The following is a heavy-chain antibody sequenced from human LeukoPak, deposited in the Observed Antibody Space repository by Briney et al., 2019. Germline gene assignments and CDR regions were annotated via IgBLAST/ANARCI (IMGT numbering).Heavy chain of an antibody. V-gene: IGHV3-7*01. CDR3: ARSRGDF. CDR1: GLTFGNAW. CDR2: VKGDGSAT. J-gene: IGHJ4*02. Sequence: GGSLRLSCAASGLTFGNAWMTWVRQAPGRGLEWLASVKGDGSATSYVDSVKGRFTISRDNAKNSLYLQMNSLRADDTALYYCARSRGDFWGQGTLVTVSS.